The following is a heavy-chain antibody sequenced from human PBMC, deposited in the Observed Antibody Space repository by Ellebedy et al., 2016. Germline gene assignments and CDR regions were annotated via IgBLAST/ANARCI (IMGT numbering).Heavy chain of an antibody. V-gene: IGHV3-30*18. CDR2: ISYDGSNK. J-gene: IGHJ3*02. Sequence: GESLKISCAASGFTFSSYGMHWVRQAPGKGLEWVAVISYDGSNKYYADSVKGRFTISRDNSKNTLYLQMNSLRAEDTAVYYCAKERKHGYAFDIWGQGTMVTVSS. CDR1: GFTFSSYG. CDR3: AKERKHGYAFDI.